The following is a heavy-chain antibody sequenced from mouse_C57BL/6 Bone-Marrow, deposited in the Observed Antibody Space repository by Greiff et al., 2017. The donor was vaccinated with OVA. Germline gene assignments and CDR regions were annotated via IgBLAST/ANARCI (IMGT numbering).Heavy chain of an antibody. CDR3: ARRRFGYYDSSSYYYAMDY. V-gene: IGHV1-39*01. CDR1: GYSFTDYN. Sequence: VQLQQSGPELVKPGASVKISCKASGYSFTDYNMNWVKQSNGKSLEWIGVINPNYGTTSYNQKFKGKATLTVDQSSSTAYMQLNSLTSEDSSVYYCARRRFGYYDSSSYYYAMDYWGQGTSVTVSS. CDR2: INPNYGTT. D-gene: IGHD1-1*01. J-gene: IGHJ4*01.